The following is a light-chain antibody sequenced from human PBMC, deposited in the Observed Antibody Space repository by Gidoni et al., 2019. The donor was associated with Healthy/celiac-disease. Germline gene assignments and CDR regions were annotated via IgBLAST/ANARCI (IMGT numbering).Light chain of an antibody. J-gene: IGKJ3*01. CDR2: GAS. CDR3: QRYGSSRPT. Sequence: EIVLTQSPGTLSLSPGERATLSCRASQSVSSSYLAWYQQKPGQAPRLLIYGASSRATGIPDRFSGSGSGTDFTLTISRLEPEDFAVYYCQRYGSSRPTFGPGTKVDIK. CDR1: QSVSSSY. V-gene: IGKV3-20*01.